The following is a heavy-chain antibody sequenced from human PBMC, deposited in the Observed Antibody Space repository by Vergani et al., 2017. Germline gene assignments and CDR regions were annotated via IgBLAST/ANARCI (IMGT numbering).Heavy chain of an antibody. D-gene: IGHD5-18*01. CDR3: AKDGLGYGLSFDY. CDR2: ISWNSGSI. V-gene: IGHV3-9*01. CDR1: GFTFDDYA. J-gene: IGHJ4*02. Sequence: EVQLVESGGGLVQPGRSLRLSCAASGFTFDDYAMHWVRQAPGKGLEWVSGISWNSGSIGYADSVKGRFTISRDNAKNSLYLQMNSLRAEDTAVYYCAKDGLGYGLSFDYWGQGTLVTVSS.